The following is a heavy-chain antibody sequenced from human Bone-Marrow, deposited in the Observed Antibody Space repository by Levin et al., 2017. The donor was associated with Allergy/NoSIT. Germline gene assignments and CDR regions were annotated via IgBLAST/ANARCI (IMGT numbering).Heavy chain of an antibody. CDR3: ARPLEAVAGTGGY. J-gene: IGHJ4*02. Sequence: HPGGSLRLSCAASGFTVSTNYMTWVRQAPGKGLEWVSVTYSGGSTYYADSVKGRFTISRDNSKNTLYLQMNSLRAEDTAVYYCARPLEAVAGTGGYWGQGTLVTVSS. CDR2: TYSGGST. V-gene: IGHV3-66*04. CDR1: GFTVSTNY. D-gene: IGHD6-19*01.